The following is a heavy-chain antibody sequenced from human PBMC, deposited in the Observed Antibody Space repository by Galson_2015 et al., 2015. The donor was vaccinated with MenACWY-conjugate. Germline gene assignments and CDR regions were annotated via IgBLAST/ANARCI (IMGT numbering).Heavy chain of an antibody. D-gene: IGHD3-22*01. CDR1: GGSISSGGYY. J-gene: IGHJ5*02. CDR2: IYYSGST. V-gene: IGHV4-31*03. Sequence: TLSLTCTVSGGSISSGGYYWSWIRQHPGKGLEWIGYIYYSGSTYYNPSLKSRVTISVDTSKNQFSLKLSSVTAADTAVYYCARDLPHYYDSGGYYWNWFDPWGQGTLVTVSS. CDR3: ARDLPHYYDSGGYYWNWFDP.